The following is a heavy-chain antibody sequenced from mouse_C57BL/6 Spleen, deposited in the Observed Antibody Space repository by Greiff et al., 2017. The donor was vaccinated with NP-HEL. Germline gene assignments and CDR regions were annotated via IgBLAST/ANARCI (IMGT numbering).Heavy chain of an antibody. CDR2: IDPETGGT. V-gene: IGHV1-15*01. CDR1: GYTFTDYE. D-gene: IGHD1-1*01. CDR3: TTPGSSYRYYAMDY. Sequence: QVQLKQSGAELVRPGASVTLSCKASGYTFTDYEMHWVKQTPVHGLEWIGAIDPETGGTAYNQKFKGKAILTADKSSSTAYMELRSLTSEDSAVYYCTTPGSSYRYYAMDYWGQGTSVTVSS. J-gene: IGHJ4*01.